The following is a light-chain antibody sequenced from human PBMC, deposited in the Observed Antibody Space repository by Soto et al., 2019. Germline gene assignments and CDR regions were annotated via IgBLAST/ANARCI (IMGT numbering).Light chain of an antibody. CDR1: SSDVGGYKY. J-gene: IGLJ1*01. Sequence: HSVLPQPASVSGSPGQSIAISCTGTSSDVGGYKYVSWYQQYPGKAPKLMIYDVSNRPSGVPDRFSGSKSGNTASLTISGLQSEDEADYYCSSYTSYTSYVFGTGTKVTVL. CDR3: SSYTSYTSYV. V-gene: IGLV2-14*01. CDR2: DVS.